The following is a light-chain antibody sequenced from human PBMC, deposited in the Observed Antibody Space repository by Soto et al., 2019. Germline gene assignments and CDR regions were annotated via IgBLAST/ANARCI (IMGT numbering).Light chain of an antibody. Sequence: QSALPQPDSVSGSPGQSITISCTGTSSDIGVYNYGSWYQQHPGKARKLMIYDVSNRPSGVYNRFSGSKSGNTASLTISGLPAYYEAEEFCSSYATRSTYVVFGGGTKLAVL. CDR1: SSDIGVYNY. V-gene: IGLV2-14*01. CDR3: SSYATRSTYVV. CDR2: DVS. J-gene: IGLJ2*01.